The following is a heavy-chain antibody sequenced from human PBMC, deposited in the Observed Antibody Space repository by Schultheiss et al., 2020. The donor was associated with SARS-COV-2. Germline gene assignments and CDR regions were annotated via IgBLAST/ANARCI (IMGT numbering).Heavy chain of an antibody. CDR2: IYPGDSDT. CDR1: GYSFTSYW. J-gene: IGHJ3*02. CDR3: ASFASSMVRGVNDAFDI. Sequence: GESLKISCKSSGYSFTSYWIGWVRQMPGKGLEWMGIIYPGDSDTRYSPSFQGQVTISADKSISTAYLQWSSLKASDTAMYYCASFASSMVRGVNDAFDIWGQGTMVTVSS. D-gene: IGHD3-10*01. V-gene: IGHV5-51*01.